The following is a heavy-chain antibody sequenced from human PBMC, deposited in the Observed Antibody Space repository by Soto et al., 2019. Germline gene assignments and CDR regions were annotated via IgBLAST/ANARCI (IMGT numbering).Heavy chain of an antibody. V-gene: IGHV4-39*01. CDR2: IYYSGST. D-gene: IGHD5-18*01. Sequence: PSETLSLTCTVSGGSISSSSYYWGWIRQPPGKGLEWIGSIYYSGSTYYNPSLKSRVTISVDTSKNQFSLKLSSVTAADTAVYYCARRTAMVSFDPWGQGTLVTVSS. J-gene: IGHJ5*02. CDR3: ARRTAMVSFDP. CDR1: GGSISSSSYY.